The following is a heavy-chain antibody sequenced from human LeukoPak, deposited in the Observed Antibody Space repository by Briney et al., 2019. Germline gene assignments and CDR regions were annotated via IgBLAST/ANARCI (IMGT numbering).Heavy chain of an antibody. V-gene: IGHV1-46*01. Sequence: ASVKVSCKASGCTFTSYFMHWVRQTPSQGLEWMGIINPSGGSTSYAQKFQGRVTMTRDTSTSTVYMELSSLRSEDTAVYYCAREASAYDYWGQGTLVTVSS. CDR2: INPSGGST. CDR1: GCTFTSYF. CDR3: AREASAYDY. J-gene: IGHJ4*02.